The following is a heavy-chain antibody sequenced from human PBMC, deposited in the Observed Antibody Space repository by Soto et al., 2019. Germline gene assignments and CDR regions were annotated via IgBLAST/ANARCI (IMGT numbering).Heavy chain of an antibody. CDR1: GGTFSSYA. V-gene: IGHV1-69*13. CDR3: ASGAGSTSYYYYYGMDV. CDR2: IIPIFGTA. J-gene: IGHJ6*04. Sequence: SVKVSCKASGGTFSSYAISWVRQAPGQGLEWMGGIIPIFGTANYAQKFQGRVTITADESTSTAYMELSSLRSEDTAVYYCASGAGSTSYYYYYGMDVWGKGTTVT. D-gene: IGHD2-2*01.